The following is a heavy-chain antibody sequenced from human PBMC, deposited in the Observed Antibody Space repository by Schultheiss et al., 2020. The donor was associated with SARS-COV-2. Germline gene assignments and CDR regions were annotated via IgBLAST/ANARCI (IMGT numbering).Heavy chain of an antibody. CDR2: IYHSGST. CDR3: ARDVFVRQPVASAKLEFDP. D-gene: IGHD1-1*01. Sequence: SETLSLTCAVSGYSISSGYYWGWIRQPPGKGLEWIGSIYHSGSTNYNPSLKSRVTISVDTSKNQFSLKLSSVTAADTAMYYCARDVFVRQPVASAKLEFDPWGQGTLVTVSS. CDR1: GYSISSGYY. V-gene: IGHV4-38-2*02. J-gene: IGHJ5*02.